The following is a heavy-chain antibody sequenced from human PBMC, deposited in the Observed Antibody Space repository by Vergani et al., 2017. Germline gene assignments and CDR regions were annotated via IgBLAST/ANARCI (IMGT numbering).Heavy chain of an antibody. CDR3: AKVGYYDSSGYGVWYFDL. D-gene: IGHD3-22*01. V-gene: IGHV3-53*01. CDR1: GFTVSSNY. J-gene: IGHJ2*01. CDR2: IYSGGST. Sequence: EVQLVESGGGLIQPGGSLRLSCAASGFTVSSNYMTWVRQAPGKGLEWVSLIYSGGSTYYADSVKGRFTISRDNSKNTLYLQMNSLRAEDTAVYYCAKVGYYDSSGYGVWYFDLWGRGTLVTVSS.